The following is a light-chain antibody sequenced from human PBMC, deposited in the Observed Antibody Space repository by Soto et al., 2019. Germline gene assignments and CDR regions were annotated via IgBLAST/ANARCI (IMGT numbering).Light chain of an antibody. Sequence: DIQMTQYPSSLSAAVGDRVSITFGAGQSFSGTYLNWYQHKPGKAPKLLIYAASSLQRGGPSRFSGSGSGTDFTLTISSLQPEAFANYCCQQSYSTTTKFGQGTKV. CDR2: AAS. CDR1: QSFSGTY. J-gene: IGKJ1*01. V-gene: IGKV1-39*01. CDR3: QQSYSTTTK.